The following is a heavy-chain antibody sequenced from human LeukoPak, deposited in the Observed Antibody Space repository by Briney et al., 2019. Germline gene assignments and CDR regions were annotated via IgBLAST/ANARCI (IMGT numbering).Heavy chain of an antibody. J-gene: IGHJ4*02. CDR2: ISSSGSTI. CDR3: ARGYSSGSK. CDR1: GFTFSSYE. D-gene: IGHD6-19*01. V-gene: IGHV3-48*03. Sequence: PGGSLRLSCAASGFTFSSYEMNWVRQAPGKGLEWVSYISSSGSTIYYADSVKSRFTISRDNAKNSLYLQMNSLRAEDTAVYYCARGYSSGSKWGQGTLVTVSS.